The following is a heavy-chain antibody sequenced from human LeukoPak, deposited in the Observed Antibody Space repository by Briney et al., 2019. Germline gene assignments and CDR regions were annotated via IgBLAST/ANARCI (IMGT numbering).Heavy chain of an antibody. CDR2: IRYDGGNT. D-gene: IGHD3-22*01. CDR3: AKDNYYDSSGPTA. CDR1: GFIFSNYA. V-gene: IGHV3-30*02. Sequence: GGSLRLSCAASGFIFSNYAMQWVRQAPGMGLEWVAFIRYDGGNTYYADSVKGRFTISRDNSKNTLYLQMNSLRAEDTAVYYCAKDNYYDSSGPTAWGQGTLVTVSS. J-gene: IGHJ5*02.